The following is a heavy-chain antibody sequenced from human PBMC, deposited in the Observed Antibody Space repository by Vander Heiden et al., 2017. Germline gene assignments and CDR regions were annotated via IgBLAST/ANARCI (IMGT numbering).Heavy chain of an antibody. V-gene: IGHV3-20*03. CDR3: AREDSSGGMDV. Sequence: EVQLVLSGGGVVRQGGAPSLSSTVSGFTFDDFGMSWVRQAPGKGLEWVSHINWNGDSTGYADSVKGRFTISRDNAKNSLYLQMNSLRAEDTALYYCAREDSSGGMDVWGQGTTVTASS. J-gene: IGHJ6*02. CDR1: GFTFDDFG. CDR2: INWNGDST. D-gene: IGHD3-22*01.